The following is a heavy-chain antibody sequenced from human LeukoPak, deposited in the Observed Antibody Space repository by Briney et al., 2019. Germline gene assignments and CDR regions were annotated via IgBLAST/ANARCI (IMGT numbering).Heavy chain of an antibody. V-gene: IGHV1-69*04. J-gene: IGHJ4*02. CDR1: GGTFSSYA. Sequence: SVKVSCKASGGTFSSYAISWVRQAPGQGLEWMGRVIPILGIANYAQKFQGRVTITADKSTSTAYMELSSLRSEDTAVYYCASGQFYYGSGSYFIHWGQGTLVTVSS. CDR3: ASGQFYYGSGSYFIH. D-gene: IGHD3-10*01. CDR2: VIPILGIA.